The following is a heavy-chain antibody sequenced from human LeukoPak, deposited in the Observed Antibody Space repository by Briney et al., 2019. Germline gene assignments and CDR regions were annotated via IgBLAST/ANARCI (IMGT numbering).Heavy chain of an antibody. CDR2: ISYDGSNK. V-gene: IGHV3-30*04. Sequence: GGSLRLSCAAPGFTFSSYAMHWVRQAPGKGLEWVAVISYDGSNKYYADSVKGRFTISRDNSKNTLYLQMNSLRAEDTAVYYCARARDYGDPSIDYWGQGTLVTVSS. CDR1: GFTFSSYA. J-gene: IGHJ4*02. D-gene: IGHD4-17*01. CDR3: ARARDYGDPSIDY.